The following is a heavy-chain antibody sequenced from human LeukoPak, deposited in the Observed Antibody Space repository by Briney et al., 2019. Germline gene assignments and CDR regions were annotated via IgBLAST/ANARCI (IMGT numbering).Heavy chain of an antibody. CDR3: ARESGYSYGHDAFDI. D-gene: IGHD5-18*01. CDR2: IYYSGST. Sequence: SETLSLTCTVSGGSISSYYWSWIRQPPGKGLEWIGYIYYSGSTNYNPSLKSRVTISVDTSKNQFSLKLSSVTAADTAVYYCARESGYSYGHDAFDIWGQGTMVTVSS. J-gene: IGHJ3*02. V-gene: IGHV4-59*01. CDR1: GGSISSYY.